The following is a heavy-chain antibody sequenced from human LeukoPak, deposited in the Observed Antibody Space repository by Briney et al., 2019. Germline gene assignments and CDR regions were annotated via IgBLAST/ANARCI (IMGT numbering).Heavy chain of an antibody. CDR1: GGTFSSYA. D-gene: IGHD5-24*01. CDR3: ARRDGYNEYYYYGMDV. V-gene: IGHV1-69*04. J-gene: IGHJ6*02. CDR2: IIPILGIA. Sequence: SVKVSCKASGGTFSSYAISWVRQAPGQGLEWMGRIIPILGIANYAQKFQGRVTITADKSTSTAYMELSSLRSEDTAVYYCARRDGYNEYYYYGMDVWGQGTTVAVSS.